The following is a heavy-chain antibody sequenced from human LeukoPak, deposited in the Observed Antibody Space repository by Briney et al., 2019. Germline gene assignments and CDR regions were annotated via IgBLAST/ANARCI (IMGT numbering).Heavy chain of an antibody. V-gene: IGHV1-2*02. CDR2: INPNSGDT. CDR1: GYTFTGYY. CDR3: ARDGRSNWYCPF. D-gene: IGHD1-7*01. Sequence: ASVKVSCKASGYTFTGYYMHWMRQAPGQGLEWMGWINPNSGDTNYAQNFQGRVTITRDTSISTAYVELSSLRSDDTAVYYCARDGRSNWYCPFWGQGTLVTVSS. J-gene: IGHJ4*02.